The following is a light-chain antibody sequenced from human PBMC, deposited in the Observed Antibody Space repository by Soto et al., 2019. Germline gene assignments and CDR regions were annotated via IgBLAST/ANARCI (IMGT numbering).Light chain of an antibody. CDR3: QQYDDLPIT. J-gene: IGKJ5*01. CDR2: DAS. Sequence: DIQMTQSPSSLSASVGDRVTITCQASQDIDKFLNWYQQKPGKPPKLLIDDASNLATGVPSRFSGRRSGTDFTFTISSLQPEDVATYYCQQYDDLPITFGQGTRLQIK. V-gene: IGKV1-33*01. CDR1: QDIDKF.